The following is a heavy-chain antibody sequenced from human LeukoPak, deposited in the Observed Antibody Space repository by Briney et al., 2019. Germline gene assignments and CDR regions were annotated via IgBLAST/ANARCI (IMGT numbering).Heavy chain of an antibody. V-gene: IGHV4-39*07. CDR2: VNHSGST. D-gene: IGHD6-19*01. Sequence: SETLSLTCTVSGGSISSSSYYWAWVRQPPGKGLEWIGEVNHSGSTNYNPSLKSRVTISVDTSKNQFSLKLSSVTAADTAVYYCARGTLYSGWSYYFDYWGQGSQVTVSS. CDR1: GGSISSSSYY. J-gene: IGHJ4*02. CDR3: ARGTLYSGWSYYFDY.